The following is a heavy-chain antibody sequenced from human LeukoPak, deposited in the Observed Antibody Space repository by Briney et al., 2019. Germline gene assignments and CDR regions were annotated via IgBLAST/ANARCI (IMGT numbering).Heavy chain of an antibody. CDR1: GDSEFTVSSNY. CDR3: ARGSGSFDY. J-gene: IGHJ4*02. V-gene: IGHV3-23*01. CDR2: ITGSGGST. Sequence: EGSLRLSCAASGDSEFTVSSNYMTWVRQAPGKGLEWVSGITGSGGSTFYADSVKGRFTISRDNSKNTLYLQMNSLRAEDTAVYYCARGSGSFDYWGQGTLVTVSS. D-gene: IGHD3-10*01.